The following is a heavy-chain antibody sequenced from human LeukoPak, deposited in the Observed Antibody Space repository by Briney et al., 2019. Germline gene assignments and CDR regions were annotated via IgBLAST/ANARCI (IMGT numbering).Heavy chain of an antibody. J-gene: IGHJ4*02. Sequence: PGGSLRLSCAASGCTFSSYAMSWVRQPPGKGLEWVSAISGSGGSTYYADSVKGRFTISRDNSKNTLYLQMNSLRAEDTAVYYCAKQRHSSSWYMDYWGQGTLVTVSS. CDR1: GCTFSSYA. CDR2: ISGSGGST. CDR3: AKQRHSSSWYMDY. V-gene: IGHV3-23*01. D-gene: IGHD6-13*01.